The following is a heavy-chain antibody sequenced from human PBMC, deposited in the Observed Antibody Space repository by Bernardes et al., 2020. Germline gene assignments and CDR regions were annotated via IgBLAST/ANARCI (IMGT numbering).Heavy chain of an antibody. J-gene: IGHJ4*02. CDR2: VFYSGTA. CDR3: ARALRTSAVAGTFDY. D-gene: IGHD6-19*01. CDR1: GGSINNSY. V-gene: IGHV4-59*01. Sequence: SETLSLTCTVSGGSINNSYWNWIRQPPGPGLEWIGYVFYSGTAPYNPSLKSRVTISVDTSKNQFSLKLSSATAADTAVYYCARALRTSAVAGTFDYWGQGTLVTVSS.